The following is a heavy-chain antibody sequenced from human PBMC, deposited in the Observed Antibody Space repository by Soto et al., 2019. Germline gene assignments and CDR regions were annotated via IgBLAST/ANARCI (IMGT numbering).Heavy chain of an antibody. D-gene: IGHD1-1*01. CDR2: IKSKRDGGTT. CDR3: AKDLTWNQADY. J-gene: IGHJ4*02. Sequence: PGGSLRLSCAASGFIFSNAWMTWVRQAPGKGLEWVGRIKSKRDGGTTDYAAPVKGRFTISRDDSKNTLYLQMNSLRAEDTAVYYCAKDLTWNQADYWGQGALVTVSS. V-gene: IGHV3-15*05. CDR1: GFIFSNAW.